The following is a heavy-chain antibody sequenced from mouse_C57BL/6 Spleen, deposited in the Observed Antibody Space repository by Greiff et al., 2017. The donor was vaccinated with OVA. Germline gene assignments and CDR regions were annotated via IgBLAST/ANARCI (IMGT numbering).Heavy chain of an antibody. CDR1: GFSLSTSGMG. V-gene: IGHV8-12*01. J-gene: IGHJ4*01. Sequence: QVQLKESGPGILQSSQTLSLTCSFSGFSLSTSGMGVSWIRQPSGKGLEWLAHIYWDDDKRYNPSLKSRLIISKDTSRNQGVLKITSVDTADTATDYYSRREGTTVENYAMDYWGQGTSVTVSS. CDR2: IYWDDDK. D-gene: IGHD1-1*01. CDR3: SRREGTTVENYAMDY.